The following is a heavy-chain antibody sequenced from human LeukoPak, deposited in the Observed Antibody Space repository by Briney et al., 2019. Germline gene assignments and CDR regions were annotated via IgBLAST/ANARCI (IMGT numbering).Heavy chain of an antibody. D-gene: IGHD2-15*01. V-gene: IGHV1-18*01. CDR1: GYNFTNYG. CDR2: ISAYNGYT. Sequence: ASVKVSCKASGYNFTNYGISWVRQAPGQGLEWMGWISAYNGYTNYAQKFQGRVTMTTDTSTSTAYMDLRSLRSDDTAVYYCARDKTIANPGMVANRGNVDNWGPGTLVSVSS. J-gene: IGHJ4*02. CDR3: ARDKTIANPGMVANRGNVDN.